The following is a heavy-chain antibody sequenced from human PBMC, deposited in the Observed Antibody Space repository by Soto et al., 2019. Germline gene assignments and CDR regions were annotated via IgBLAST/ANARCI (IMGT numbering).Heavy chain of an antibody. CDR1: GYTFTSYD. CDR2: MNPNSGNT. CDR3: VKDPGRSRSSSSNFQH. Sequence: GASVKVSCTASGYTFTSYDINWVRQATGQGLEWMGWMNPNSGNTGYAQKFQGRVTMTRNTSISTAYMELSSLRAEDTAVYYCVKDPGRSRSSSSNFQHWGQGTLVTVSS. J-gene: IGHJ1*01. D-gene: IGHD6-13*01. V-gene: IGHV1-8*01.